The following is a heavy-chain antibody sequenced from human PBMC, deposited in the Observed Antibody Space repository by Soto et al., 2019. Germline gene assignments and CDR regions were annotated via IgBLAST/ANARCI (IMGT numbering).Heavy chain of an antibody. Sequence: SVKVSCKASGGTFSSYAISWVRQAPGQGLEWMGGIIPIFGTANYAQKFQGRVTITADKSTSTAYMELSSLRSEDTAVYYCANLKGVYYDFWKFDPWGQGTLVTVSS. CDR3: ANLKGVYYDFWKFDP. V-gene: IGHV1-69*06. CDR2: IIPIFGTA. J-gene: IGHJ5*02. D-gene: IGHD3-3*01. CDR1: GGTFSSYA.